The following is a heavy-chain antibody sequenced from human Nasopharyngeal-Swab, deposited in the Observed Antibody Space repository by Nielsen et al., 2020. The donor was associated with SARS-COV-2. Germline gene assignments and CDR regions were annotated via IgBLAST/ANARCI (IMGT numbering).Heavy chain of an antibody. V-gene: IGHV5-51*01. CDR3: ARLDCSSTSCYTNYWDYYMDV. CDR1: GYSFPTYW. D-gene: IGHD2-2*02. CDR2: IYSGDSNN. J-gene: IGHJ6*03. Sequence: GESLKISCKGSGYSFPTYWIGWVRQMPGKGLEWMGIIYSGDSNNRYSPSFQGQVAISADKSISTAYLQWGSLKASDTAIYYCARLDCSSTSCYTNYWDYYMDVWGKGTTVTVSS.